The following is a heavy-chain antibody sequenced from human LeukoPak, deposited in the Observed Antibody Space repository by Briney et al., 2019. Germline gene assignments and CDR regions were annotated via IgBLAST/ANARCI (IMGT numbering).Heavy chain of an antibody. CDR3: ARDVGYYGSGSYYYYYMDV. J-gene: IGHJ6*03. Sequence: SEALSLTCTVSGGSISSYYWSWIRQPPGKGLEWIGYIYYSGSTNYNPSLKSRVTISVDTSKNQFSLKLSSVTAADTAVYYCARDVGYYGSGSYYYYYMDVWGKGTTVTISS. V-gene: IGHV4-59*01. CDR2: IYYSGST. CDR1: GGSISSYY. D-gene: IGHD3-10*01.